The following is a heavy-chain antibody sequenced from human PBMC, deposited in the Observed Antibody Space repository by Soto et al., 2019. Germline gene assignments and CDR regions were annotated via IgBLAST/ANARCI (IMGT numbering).Heavy chain of an antibody. V-gene: IGHV4-39*01. CDR1: GGFVGSSSNS. CDR2: MYSSENT. CDR3: ARLNGYCISTNCHGYYGMDV. Sequence: PSETLTLTCSVSGGFVGSSSNSWGWIRQSPGKGLEWIGTMYSSENTYYNPSLLSRVTISVDTSKNEFSLRLSSVTAADTAVYYCARLNGYCISTNCHGYYGMDVWGQGTTVTVSS. J-gene: IGHJ6*02. D-gene: IGHD2-2*03.